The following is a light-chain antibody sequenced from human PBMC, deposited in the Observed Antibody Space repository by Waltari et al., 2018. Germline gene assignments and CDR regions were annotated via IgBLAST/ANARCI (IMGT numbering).Light chain of an antibody. CDR3: QHYVRLPAT. V-gene: IGKV3-20*01. CDR1: QSVSRS. CDR2: GTS. J-gene: IGKJ1*01. Sequence: ELVLAQSPGTLSLSPGERATLSCRASQSVSRSLAWYQQKPGQAPRLLIYGTSIRATGIPDRFSGSGSGTDFSLTISRLESEDFAVYYCQHYVRLPATFGQGTKVEIK.